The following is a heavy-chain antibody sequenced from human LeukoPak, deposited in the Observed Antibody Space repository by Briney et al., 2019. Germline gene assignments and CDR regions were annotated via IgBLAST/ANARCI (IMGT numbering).Heavy chain of an antibody. CDR1: GYTFTSYG. V-gene: IGHV1-69*13. J-gene: IGHJ1*01. CDR3: ARYTYYYDSSGYYSEYFQH. CDR2: IIPIFGTA. Sequence: SVKVSCKASGYTFTSYGISWVRQAPGQGLEWMGGIIPIFGTANYAQKFQGRVTITADESTSTAYMELSSLRSEDTAVYYCARYTYYYDSSGYYSEYFQHWGQGTLVTVSS. D-gene: IGHD3-22*01.